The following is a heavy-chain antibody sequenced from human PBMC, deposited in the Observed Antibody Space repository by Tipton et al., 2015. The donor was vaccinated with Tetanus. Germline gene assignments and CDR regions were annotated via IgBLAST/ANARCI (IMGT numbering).Heavy chain of an antibody. CDR1: GGSISSYY. V-gene: IGHV4-4*07. CDR2: IYTSGST. J-gene: IGHJ6*02. CDR3: ARVLIGKYYYGSGSSMGGMDV. Sequence: TLSLTCTVSGGSISSYYWSWIRQPAGKGLEWIGRIYTSGSTNYNPSLKSRVTMSVDTSKNQFSLKLSSVTAADTAVYYCARVLIGKYYYGSGSSMGGMDVWGQGTTVTVSS. D-gene: IGHD3-10*01.